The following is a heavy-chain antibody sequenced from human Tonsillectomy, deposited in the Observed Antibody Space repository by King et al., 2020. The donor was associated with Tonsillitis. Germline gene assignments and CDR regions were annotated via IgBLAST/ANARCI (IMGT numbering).Heavy chain of an antibody. D-gene: IGHD7-27*01. CDR3: ARPRSICSVNWEFDY. CDR2: VYYTGST. J-gene: IGHJ4*02. Sequence: QLQESGPGLVKPSETLSLTCTVSGVSISSSRYYWGWIRQPPGKGLEWIGSVYYTGSTYYNPSLKSRVTISVDTSKNQFSLKLSSVAAADTAVYYCARPRSICSVNWEFDYWGQGTLVTVSS. CDR1: GVSISSSRYY. V-gene: IGHV4-39*01.